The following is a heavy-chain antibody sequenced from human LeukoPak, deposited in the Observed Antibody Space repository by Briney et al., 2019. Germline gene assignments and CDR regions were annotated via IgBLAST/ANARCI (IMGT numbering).Heavy chain of an antibody. V-gene: IGHV3-23*01. Sequence: PGGSLRLSCAASGFTFSSYSMNWVRQAPGKGLEWVSTLSGSSGNIYYAESVKGRFTISRDNSKNTLYLQMNSLRAEDTAVYYCAKGGYYYALDPWGQGTLVTVSS. D-gene: IGHD3-10*01. CDR2: LSGSSGNI. CDR3: AKGGYYYALDP. J-gene: IGHJ5*02. CDR1: GFTFSSYS.